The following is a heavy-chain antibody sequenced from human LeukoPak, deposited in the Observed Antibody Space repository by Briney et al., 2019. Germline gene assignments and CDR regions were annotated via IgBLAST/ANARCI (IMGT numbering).Heavy chain of an antibody. CDR1: GYTFTAYY. D-gene: IGHD6-19*01. V-gene: IGHV1-2*02. J-gene: IGHJ4*02. Sequence: ASVKVSCKASGYTFTAYYMHWVRQAPGQGLEWMGGINPKSGGTDYGQKFQGRVSMTRDTSISTAYMELTRLKSDDTAVYYCASLAMAGPYYFDYWGQGTLVTVSS. CDR2: INPKSGGT. CDR3: ASLAMAGPYYFDY.